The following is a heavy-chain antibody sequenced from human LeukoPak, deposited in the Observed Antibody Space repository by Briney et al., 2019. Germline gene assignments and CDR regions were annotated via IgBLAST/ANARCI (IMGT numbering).Heavy chain of an antibody. J-gene: IGHJ5*02. CDR1: GFTFSSYW. CDR2: IYSGGST. D-gene: IGHD2-2*01. V-gene: IGHV3-53*01. CDR3: ATQVRYCSSISCYVGWFDP. Sequence: GGSLRLSCAASGFTFSSYWMNWVRQAPGKGLEWVSVIYSGGSTYYADSVKGRFTSSRDNSKNTLYLQMNSLRAEDTAVYYCATQVRYCSSISCYVGWFDPWGQGTLVTVSS.